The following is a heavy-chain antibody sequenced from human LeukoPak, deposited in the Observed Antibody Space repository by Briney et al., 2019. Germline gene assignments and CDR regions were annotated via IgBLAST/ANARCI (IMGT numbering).Heavy chain of an antibody. CDR2: ISSSGSTI. V-gene: IGHV3-48*03. CDR1: GFTFSSYE. CDR3: ARASGVGFDY. Sequence: PGGSLRLSCAASGFTFSSYEMTWVRQAPGKGLEWVSYISSSGSTIYYADSVKGRFTISRDNAKNPLYLQMNSLRAEDTAVYYCARASGVGFDYWGQGTLVTVSS. D-gene: IGHD3-10*01. J-gene: IGHJ4*02.